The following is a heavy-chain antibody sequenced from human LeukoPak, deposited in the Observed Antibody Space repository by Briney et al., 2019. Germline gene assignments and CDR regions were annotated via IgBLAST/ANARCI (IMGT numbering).Heavy chain of an antibody. CDR1: GGSISTNNYY. J-gene: IGHJ4*02. CDR3: ARHRGYYWGFDY. CDR2: IYYSGST. Sequence: SETLSLTCTVSGGSISTNNYYWGWIRQPPGKGLEWIGTIYYSGSTYYNPSLKSRVTISVDTSKNQFSLNLSSVTAADTAVYSCARHRGYYWGFDYWGQGTLVTVSS. D-gene: IGHD3-3*01. V-gene: IGHV4-39*01.